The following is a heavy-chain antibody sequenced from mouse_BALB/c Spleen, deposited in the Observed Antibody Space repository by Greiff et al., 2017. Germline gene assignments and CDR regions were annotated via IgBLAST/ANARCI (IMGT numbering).Heavy chain of an antibody. CDR1: GYTFTSYY. Sequence: VQLMESGAELVKPGASVKLSCKASGYTFTSYYMYWVKQRPGQGLEWIGEINPSNGGTNFNEKFKSKATLTVDKSSSTAYMQLSSLTSEDSAVYYCTRRGGNYPFAYWGQGTLVTVSA. D-gene: IGHD2-1*01. V-gene: IGHV1S81*02. CDR3: TRRGGNYPFAY. CDR2: INPSNGGT. J-gene: IGHJ3*01.